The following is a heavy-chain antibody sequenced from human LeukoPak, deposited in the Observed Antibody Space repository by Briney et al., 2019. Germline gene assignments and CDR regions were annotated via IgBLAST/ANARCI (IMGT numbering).Heavy chain of an antibody. Sequence: ASVKVSCKASGYTFTGYYMHWVRQAPGQGLEWMGWINPNSGGTNYAQKFQGRVTMTRDTSISTAYMELSRLRSDDTAVYYCARELKGVVVVPAAIRAFDTWGQGTMVTVSS. CDR1: GYTFTGYY. V-gene: IGHV1-2*02. CDR3: ARELKGVVVVPAAIRAFDT. J-gene: IGHJ3*02. D-gene: IGHD2-2*01. CDR2: INPNSGGT.